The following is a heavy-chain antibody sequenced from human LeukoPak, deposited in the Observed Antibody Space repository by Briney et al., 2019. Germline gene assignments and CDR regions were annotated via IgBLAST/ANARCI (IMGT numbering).Heavy chain of an antibody. D-gene: IGHD2-2*01. J-gene: IGHJ6*02. Sequence: PGGSLRLSGAASGFTFSSYSMNWVRQAPGKGLEWVSSISSSSSYIYYADSVKGRFTISRDNAKNSLYLQMNSLRAEDTAVYYCARRWAIVVVPAAIGDYYYGMDVWGQGTTVTVSS. CDR3: ARRWAIVVVPAAIGDYYYGMDV. V-gene: IGHV3-21*01. CDR2: ISSSSSYI. CDR1: GFTFSSYS.